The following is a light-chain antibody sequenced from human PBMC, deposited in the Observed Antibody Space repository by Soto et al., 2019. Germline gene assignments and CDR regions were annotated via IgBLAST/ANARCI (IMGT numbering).Light chain of an antibody. CDR3: QQRSNWPPTWT. V-gene: IGKV3-11*01. CDR1: QSIRSNY. Sequence: EIVLTQSPGTLSLSPGERATLSCRASQSIRSNYLAWYQQKPGQAPRLLIYDASNRATGIPARFSGSGSGTDFTLTISSLEPEDFAVYYCQQRSNWPPTWTFGQGTKVDIK. CDR2: DAS. J-gene: IGKJ1*01.